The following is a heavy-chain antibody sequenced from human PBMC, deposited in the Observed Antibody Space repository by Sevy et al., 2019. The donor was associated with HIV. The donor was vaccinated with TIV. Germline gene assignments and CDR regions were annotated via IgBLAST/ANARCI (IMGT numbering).Heavy chain of an antibody. D-gene: IGHD3-22*01. CDR3: ARDRPYDSSGYYSDAFDT. V-gene: IGHV1-18*01. CDR1: GYTFTSYG. J-gene: IGHJ3*02. Sequence: ASVKVSCKASGYTFTSYGISWVRQAPGQGLEWMGWISAYNGNTNYAQKLQGRVTMTTDTSTSTAYMELRSLRSDDTAVYYCARDRPYDSSGYYSDAFDTWGPGTMVTVSS. CDR2: ISAYNGNT.